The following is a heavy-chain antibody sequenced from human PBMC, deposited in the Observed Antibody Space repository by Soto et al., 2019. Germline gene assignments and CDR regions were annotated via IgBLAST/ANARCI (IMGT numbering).Heavy chain of an antibody. CDR2: ISGSGGST. J-gene: IGHJ4*02. V-gene: IGHV3-23*01. Sequence: PGGSLRLSCAASGFTFSSYAMSWVRQAPGKGLEWVSAISGSGGSTYYADSVKGRFTISRDNSKNTLYLQMSSLRAEDTAVYYCVKEKEVTMVRGVIGYWGQGTLVTVSS. D-gene: IGHD3-10*01. CDR1: GFTFSSYA. CDR3: VKEKEVTMVRGVIGY.